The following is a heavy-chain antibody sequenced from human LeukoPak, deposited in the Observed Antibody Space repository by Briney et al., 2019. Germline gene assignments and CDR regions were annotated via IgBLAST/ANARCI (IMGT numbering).Heavy chain of an antibody. Sequence: PGGSLRLSCAASGFTFSIYGMHWVREAPGRGLEWVAFIRYDGSNKYYADSVKGRFTISRDNSKNTLYMQMNSLRAEHTSVYYCARESFAARWDWGQGTLVTVSS. CDR2: IRYDGSNK. CDR3: ARESFAARWD. CDR1: GFTFSIYG. J-gene: IGHJ4*02. V-gene: IGHV3-30*02. D-gene: IGHD6-6*01.